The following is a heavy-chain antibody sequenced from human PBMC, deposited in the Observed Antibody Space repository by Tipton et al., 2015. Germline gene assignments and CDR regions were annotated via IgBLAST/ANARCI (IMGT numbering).Heavy chain of an antibody. CDR3: AREQDSDGSEYDSSGLCGFDP. CDR2: ISHSGNT. Sequence: TLSLTCTVSGGSISSSSYYWGWIRQPPGKGLEWIGSISHSGNTYYNPSLKSRVTMSRDTSKNQFSLKLSSVTAADTAVYYCAREQDSDGSEYDSSGLCGFDPWGQGTLVTVSS. D-gene: IGHD3-22*01. V-gene: IGHV4-39*01. J-gene: IGHJ5*02. CDR1: GGSISSSSYY.